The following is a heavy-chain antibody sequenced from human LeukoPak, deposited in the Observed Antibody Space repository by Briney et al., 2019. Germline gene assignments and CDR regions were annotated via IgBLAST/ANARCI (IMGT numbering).Heavy chain of an antibody. J-gene: IGHJ4*02. CDR3: ARDRTLDY. Sequence: GGSLSLSCAASGFTFSTYEMNWVRQAPGKGLEWVSYISSSGKTIYYADSVKGRFTISRDNAKNSLHLEMNSLGAEDTAVYYCARDRTLDYWGQGTLVTVSS. CDR1: GFTFSTYE. CDR2: ISSSGKTI. V-gene: IGHV3-48*03.